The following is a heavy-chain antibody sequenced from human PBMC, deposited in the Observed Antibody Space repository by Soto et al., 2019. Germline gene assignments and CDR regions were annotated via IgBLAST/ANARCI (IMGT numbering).Heavy chain of an antibody. CDR3: ARESMVRGSPAIDY. CDR2: IYYSGST. CDR1: GGYISSYD. Sequence: SETLSLTCTVAGGYISSYDWSWIRQPPGKGLEWIGYIYYSGSTNYNPSLKSRVTISVDTSKNQFSLKLSSVTAADTAVYYCARESMVRGSPAIDYWGQGTLVTVSS. D-gene: IGHD3-10*01. J-gene: IGHJ4*02. V-gene: IGHV4-59*01.